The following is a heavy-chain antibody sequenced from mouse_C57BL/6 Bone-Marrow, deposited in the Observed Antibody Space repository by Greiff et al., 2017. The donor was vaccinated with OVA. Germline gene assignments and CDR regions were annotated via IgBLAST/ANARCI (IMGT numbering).Heavy chain of an antibody. D-gene: IGHD1-1*01. CDR2: INPYKGDT. CDR1: GYSFTGYF. V-gene: IGHV1-20*01. Sequence: EVKLQESGPELVKPGDSVKISCKASGYSFTGYFMNWVMQSHGKSLEWIGRINPYKGDTFYNQKFKGKATLTVDKSSSTAHMELRSLTSEDSAVYYCARITTVVENWYFDVWGTGTTVTVSS. CDR3: ARITTVVENWYFDV. J-gene: IGHJ1*03.